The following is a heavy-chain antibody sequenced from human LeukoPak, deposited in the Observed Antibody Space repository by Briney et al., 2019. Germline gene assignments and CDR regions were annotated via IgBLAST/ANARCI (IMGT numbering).Heavy chain of an antibody. Sequence: ASVKVSCKASGYTFTGYYMHWVRQAPGQGLEWMGWINPNSGGTSYAQKFQGRVTMTRDTSISTAYMELSRLRSDDTAVYYCARGNPLWFGEFYFDYWGQGTLVTVSS. CDR1: GYTFTGYY. D-gene: IGHD3-10*01. V-gene: IGHV1-2*02. CDR3: ARGNPLWFGEFYFDY. CDR2: INPNSGGT. J-gene: IGHJ4*02.